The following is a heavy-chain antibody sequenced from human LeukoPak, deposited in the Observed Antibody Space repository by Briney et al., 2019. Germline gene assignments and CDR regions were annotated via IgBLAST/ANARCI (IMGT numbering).Heavy chain of an antibody. D-gene: IGHD3-22*01. CDR1: GGSISSYY. CDR3: ARGGYSSGYFGY. Sequence: PSETLSLTCTVSGGSISSYYWSWIRQPPGKGLEWIGSIYHGGSTYYNPSLKIRLTISVDTSKNQVSLKLSSVTAADTAVYYCARGGYSSGYFGYWGQGTLVTVSS. CDR2: IYHGGST. V-gene: IGHV4-38-2*02. J-gene: IGHJ4*02.